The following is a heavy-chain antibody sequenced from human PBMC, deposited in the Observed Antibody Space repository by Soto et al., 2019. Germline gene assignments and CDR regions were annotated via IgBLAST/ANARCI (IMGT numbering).Heavy chain of an antibody. Sequence: SETLSLTCTVSGDSISSGGYYWSWIRQLPGKDLEWIGYVYYTGSTYFNPSLKSRVTISVDTSKNEFSLRVTSMTAADTAVYYCARFIRAYTDYWFDPWGQGTVVTVSS. V-gene: IGHV4-31*03. D-gene: IGHD3-10*01. J-gene: IGHJ5*02. CDR1: GDSISSGGYY. CDR2: VYYTGST. CDR3: ARFIRAYTDYWFDP.